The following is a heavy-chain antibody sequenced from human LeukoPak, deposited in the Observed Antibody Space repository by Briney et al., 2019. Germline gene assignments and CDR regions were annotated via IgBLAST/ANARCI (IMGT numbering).Heavy chain of an antibody. Sequence: GGSLRLSCAASGFTFSSYWMHWVRQAPGKGLVWVSRISSDGTYTSYADSVKGRFTISRDNAKNTLYLQMNSLRAEDTAVYYCARGGGSYWDDIDYWGQGTLVTVPS. D-gene: IGHD1-26*01. CDR3: ARGGGSYWDDIDY. V-gene: IGHV3-74*01. J-gene: IGHJ4*02. CDR1: GFTFSSYW. CDR2: ISSDGTYT.